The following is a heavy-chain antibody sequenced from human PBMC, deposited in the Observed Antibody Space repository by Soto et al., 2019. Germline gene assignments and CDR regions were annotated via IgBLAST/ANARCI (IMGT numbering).Heavy chain of an antibody. Sequence: PGGSLRLSCAASGFTFSSYGMHWVRQAPGKGLEWVSAISGSGGSTYYADSVKGRFTVSRDNAKSTVYLRMTSLTADDTAMYYCVGFILGDRDYWGQGTLVTVSS. J-gene: IGHJ4*02. D-gene: IGHD3-16*01. CDR3: VGFILGDRDY. CDR1: GFTFSSYG. CDR2: ISGSGGST. V-gene: IGHV3-23*01.